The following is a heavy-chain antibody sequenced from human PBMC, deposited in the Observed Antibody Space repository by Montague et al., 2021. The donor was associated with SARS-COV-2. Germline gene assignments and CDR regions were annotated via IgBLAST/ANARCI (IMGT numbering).Heavy chain of an antibody. D-gene: IGHD3-10*01. CDR1: GGSMSDHY. CDR3: ARAVSVRRAVNWFDP. J-gene: IGHJ5*02. V-gene: IGHV4-59*11. CDR2: IYYSGGI. Sequence: SETLSLTCTVSGGSMSDHYWAWIRQPPGKGLEWLAYIYYSGGINSNASXXSRVTMSGDTSKNQFSLKLTSVTAADTAVYYCARAVSVRRAVNWFDPWGQGTLVTVSS.